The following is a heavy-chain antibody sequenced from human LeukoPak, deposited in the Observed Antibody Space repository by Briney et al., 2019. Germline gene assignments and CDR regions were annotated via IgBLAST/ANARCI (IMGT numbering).Heavy chain of an antibody. CDR3: ARRSRDCFDY. CDR1: GGSISSSSYY. J-gene: IGHJ4*02. D-gene: IGHD5-24*01. V-gene: IGHV4-39*01. Sequence: SETLSLTCAVSGGSISSSSYYWGWIRQPPGKGLEWIGSIYYSGSTYYNPSPKSRVTISVDTSKNQFSLKLSSVTAADTAVYYCARRSRDCFDYWGQGTLVTVSS. CDR2: IYYSGST.